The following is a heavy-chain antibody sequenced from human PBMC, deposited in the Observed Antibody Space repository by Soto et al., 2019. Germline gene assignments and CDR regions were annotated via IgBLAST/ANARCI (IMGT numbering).Heavy chain of an antibody. J-gene: IGHJ4*02. CDR2: ISTYNGNT. Sequence: QVPLVQSGAEVKRPGASVKVSCKASGYSFTNYGVTWVRQAPGQGLEWMGWISTYNGNTNYAQKLQGRVTMTTDTSTSTAYMELRSLRSDDTAVYYCARGECGGNCHGDYWGQGTLVTVSS. CDR3: ARGECGGNCHGDY. D-gene: IGHD2-21*02. V-gene: IGHV1-18*01. CDR1: GYSFTNYG.